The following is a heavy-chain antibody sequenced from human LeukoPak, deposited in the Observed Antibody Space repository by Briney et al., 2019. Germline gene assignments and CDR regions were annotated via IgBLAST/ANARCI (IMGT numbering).Heavy chain of an antibody. CDR3: SRESGAFSPFGY. Sequence: SSETLSLTCTVSGGSISSGGYYWSWIRQHPGKGLEWIGYIYYSGSTYYNPSVKSRVTISADTSKNHLSLNLTSVTAADTAVYYCSRESGAFSPFGYWGQGTLVTVSS. CDR2: IYYSGST. CDR1: GGSISSGGYY. D-gene: IGHD1-26*01. J-gene: IGHJ4*02. V-gene: IGHV4-31*03.